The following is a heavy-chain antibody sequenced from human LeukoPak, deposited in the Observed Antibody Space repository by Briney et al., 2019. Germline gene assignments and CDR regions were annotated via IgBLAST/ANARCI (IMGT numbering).Heavy chain of an antibody. V-gene: IGHV1-24*01. CDR1: GYTFTGYY. CDR3: ATRVYYYGSGSYHFDY. J-gene: IGHJ4*02. CDR2: FDPEDGET. Sequence: EASVKVSCKASGYTFTGYYMHWVRQAPGKGLEWMGGFDPEDGETIYAQKFQGRVTMTEDTSTDTAYMELSSLRSEDTAVYYCATRVYYYGSGSYHFDYWGQGTLVTVSS. D-gene: IGHD3-10*01.